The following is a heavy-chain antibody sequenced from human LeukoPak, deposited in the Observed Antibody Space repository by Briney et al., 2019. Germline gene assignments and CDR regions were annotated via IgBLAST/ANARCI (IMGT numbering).Heavy chain of an antibody. CDR2: ISGSGGST. CDR3: ARPGDCGGDCQLDAFDI. D-gene: IGHD2-21*01. V-gene: IGHV3-23*01. CDR1: GFTFSSYA. J-gene: IGHJ3*02. Sequence: GGSLRLSCAASGFTFSSYAMSWDRQAPGKGLEWVSAISGSGGSTYYADSVKGRFTISRDNSKNTLYLQMSSLRAEDTAVYYWARPGDCGGDCQLDAFDIWGQGTMVTVSS.